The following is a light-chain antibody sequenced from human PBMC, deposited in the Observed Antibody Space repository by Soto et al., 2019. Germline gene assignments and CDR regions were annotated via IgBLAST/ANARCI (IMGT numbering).Light chain of an antibody. CDR3: HQYESSLWT. Sequence: ENVLTQSPGTLSLSPGESATLSCRASQSVSASYLVWYQQKPGQAPRLLIYGASTRATGIPDRFSGSGSGTDFTLTISRLEPEDFAVYYCHQYESSLWTFGRGTKVDSK. CDR2: GAS. J-gene: IGKJ1*01. CDR1: QSVSASY. V-gene: IGKV3-20*01.